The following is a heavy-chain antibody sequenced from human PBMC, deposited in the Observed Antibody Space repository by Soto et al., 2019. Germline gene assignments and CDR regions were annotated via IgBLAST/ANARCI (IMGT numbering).Heavy chain of an antibody. Sequence: EVQLVESGGGLVQPGGSLRLSCAASGFTFSSYWMSWVRQAPGKGLEWVANIKQDGSEKYYVDSVKGRFTISRDNAKNSLYLEMNSLRAEDTAVYYCARVAVAGTLDYWGQGTLVTVSS. V-gene: IGHV3-7*01. CDR3: ARVAVAGTLDY. CDR2: IKQDGSEK. D-gene: IGHD6-19*01. J-gene: IGHJ4*02. CDR1: GFTFSSYW.